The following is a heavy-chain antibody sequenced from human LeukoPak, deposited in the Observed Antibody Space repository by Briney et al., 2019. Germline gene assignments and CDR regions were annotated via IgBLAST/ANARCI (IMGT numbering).Heavy chain of an antibody. CDR2: IIPIFGTA. Sequence: GASVKVSCKASGGTFSSYAISWVRQAPGQGLEWMGGIIPIFGTANYAQKFQGRVTFTADESTSTAYMELSSLRSEDTAVYYCARGRGAAASVARGWFDPWGQGTLVTVSS. J-gene: IGHJ5*02. CDR1: GGTFSSYA. V-gene: IGHV1-69*13. D-gene: IGHD6-13*01. CDR3: ARGRGAAASVARGWFDP.